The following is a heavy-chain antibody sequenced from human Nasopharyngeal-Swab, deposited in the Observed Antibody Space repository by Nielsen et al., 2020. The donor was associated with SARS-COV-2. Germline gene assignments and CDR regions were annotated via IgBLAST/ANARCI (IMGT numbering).Heavy chain of an antibody. CDR3: ARDEEYSSSVKFHYYYGMDV. CDR1: GGSISSGSYY. Sequence: SETLSLTCTVSGGSISSGSYYWSWIRQPAGKGLEWIGRIYTSGSTNYNPSLKSRVTISVDTSKNQFSLKLSSVTAADMAVYYCARDEEYSSSVKFHYYYGMDVWGQGTTVTVSS. V-gene: IGHV4-61*02. D-gene: IGHD6-6*01. J-gene: IGHJ6*02. CDR2: IYTSGST.